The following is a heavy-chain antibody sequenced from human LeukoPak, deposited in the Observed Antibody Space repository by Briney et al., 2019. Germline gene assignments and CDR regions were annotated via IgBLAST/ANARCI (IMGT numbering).Heavy chain of an antibody. D-gene: IGHD2-2*01. V-gene: IGHV4-38-2*02. Sequence: TLETLSLTCTVSGDSIRSGYYWGWIRQPPGKGLEWIGSIYHSGSTYYNPSLKSRVTISVDTSKNQFSLRLTSVTAADTAVYYCARDLYQYGSEAGYWGQGTLVTVSS. CDR1: GDSIRSGYY. J-gene: IGHJ4*02. CDR2: IYHSGST. CDR3: ARDLYQYGSEAGY.